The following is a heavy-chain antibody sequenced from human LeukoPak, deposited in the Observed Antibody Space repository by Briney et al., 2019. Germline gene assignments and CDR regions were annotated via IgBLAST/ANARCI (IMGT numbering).Heavy chain of an antibody. CDR2: IYNSETT. Sequence: PSETLSLTCTVSGDSISSYYWSWIRQPPGKGLEWIGYIYNSETTNYNPSLDSRVTISEDTSKNQFSLMLTSVTAADTAVYYCARVVYSHYWPEGMDVWGQGTTVTVSS. CDR1: GDSISSYY. J-gene: IGHJ6*02. V-gene: IGHV4-59*01. D-gene: IGHD4-11*01. CDR3: ARVVYSHYWPEGMDV.